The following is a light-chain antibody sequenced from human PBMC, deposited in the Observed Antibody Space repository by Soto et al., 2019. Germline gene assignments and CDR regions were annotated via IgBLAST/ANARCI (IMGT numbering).Light chain of an antibody. Sequence: QSVLTQPASVSGSPRQSITISCPGTSSDVGSYTLVSWYQQYPGKAPKVMIHDDVQRPSGVSDRFSASKSGNTASLTISGLQAEDEADYYCCSYAGGGTYVFGPGTKLTVL. CDR1: SSDVGSYTL. J-gene: IGLJ1*01. CDR2: DDV. CDR3: CSYAGGGTYV. V-gene: IGLV2-23*01.